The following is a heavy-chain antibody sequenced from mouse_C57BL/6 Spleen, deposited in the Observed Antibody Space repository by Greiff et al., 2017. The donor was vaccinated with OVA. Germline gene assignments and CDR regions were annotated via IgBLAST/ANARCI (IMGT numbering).Heavy chain of an antibody. Sequence: QVQLQQPGAELVKPGASVKLSCKASGYTFTSYWMHWVKQRPGQGLEWIGMIHPNSGSPNSNEKFKSKATLTVDKSSSTAYMQLSSLTSEDSAVYYCAREGDYYGSSYGLAYWGQGTLVTVSA. CDR1: GYTFTSYW. CDR3: AREGDYYGSSYGLAY. V-gene: IGHV1-64*01. D-gene: IGHD1-1*01. CDR2: IHPNSGSP. J-gene: IGHJ3*01.